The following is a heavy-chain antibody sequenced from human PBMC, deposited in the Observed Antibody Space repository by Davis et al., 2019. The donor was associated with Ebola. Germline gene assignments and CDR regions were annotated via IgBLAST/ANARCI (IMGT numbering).Heavy chain of an antibody. CDR2: IKQDGSEK. CDR3: ARDTNYQHYLVPGIDY. D-gene: IGHD5-24*01. V-gene: IGHV3-7*01. CDR1: GFTFSSYW. Sequence: PGGSLRLSCAASGFTFSSYWMSWVRQAPGKGLEWVANIKQDGSEKYYVDSVKGRFTISRDNAKNSLYLQMNSLRAEDTAVYYCARDTNYQHYLVPGIDYWGQGTLVTVSS. J-gene: IGHJ4*02.